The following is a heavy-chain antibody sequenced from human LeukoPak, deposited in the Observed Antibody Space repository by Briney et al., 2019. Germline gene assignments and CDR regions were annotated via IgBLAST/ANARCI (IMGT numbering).Heavy chain of an antibody. V-gene: IGHV1-2*02. CDR2: INPNSGGT. CDR1: GYTFTGYY. D-gene: IGHD3-22*01. Sequence: GASVKVSCTASGYTFTGYYMHWVRQAPGQGLEWMGWINPNSGGTNYAQKFQGRVTMTRDTSISTAYMELSRLRSDDTAVYYCARDHYYDSSGYFDYWGQGTLVTVSS. J-gene: IGHJ4*02. CDR3: ARDHYYDSSGYFDY.